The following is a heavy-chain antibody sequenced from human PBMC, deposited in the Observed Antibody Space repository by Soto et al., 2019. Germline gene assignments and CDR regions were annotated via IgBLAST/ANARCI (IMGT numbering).Heavy chain of an antibody. CDR1: GYTFTCYG. Sequence: PVRFSCKASGYTFTCYGISCVRMAPGQGLEWMGWISAYNGNTNYAQKLQGRVTMTTDTSTSTAYMELRSLRSDDTAVYYCARDLLRETTQSCSSAYWGQGTLVTVSS. J-gene: IGHJ4*02. CDR3: ARDLLRETTQSCSSAY. CDR2: ISAYNGNT. D-gene: IGHD2-15*01. V-gene: IGHV1-18*01.